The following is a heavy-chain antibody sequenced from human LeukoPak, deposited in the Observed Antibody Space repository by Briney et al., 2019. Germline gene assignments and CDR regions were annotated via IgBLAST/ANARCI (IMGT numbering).Heavy chain of an antibody. Sequence: GGSLRLSCAASGFTFDDYTMHWVRQAPGKGLEWVSGITWNSGSIGYADSVRGRFTISRDNAKNSLYREMNSLRAEDTALYYCAKEDHFASWGQGTLVTVSS. CDR1: GFTFDDYT. CDR3: AKEDHFAS. V-gene: IGHV3-9*01. J-gene: IGHJ4*02. CDR2: ITWNSGSI.